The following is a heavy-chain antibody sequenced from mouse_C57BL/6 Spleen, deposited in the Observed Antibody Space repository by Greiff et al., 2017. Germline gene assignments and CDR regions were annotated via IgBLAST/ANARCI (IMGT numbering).Heavy chain of an antibody. J-gene: IGHJ2*01. CDR3: ASNYYGSSYDFDY. CDR2: INPSSGYT. Sequence: QVQLQQSRAELARPGASVKMSCKASGYTFTSYTMHWVKQRPGQGLEWIGYINPSSGYTKYNQKFKNKATLTADKSSSTAYMQLSSLTSEDSAVYYCASNYYGSSYDFDYWGQGTTLTVSS. D-gene: IGHD1-1*01. CDR1: GYTFTSYT. V-gene: IGHV1-4*01.